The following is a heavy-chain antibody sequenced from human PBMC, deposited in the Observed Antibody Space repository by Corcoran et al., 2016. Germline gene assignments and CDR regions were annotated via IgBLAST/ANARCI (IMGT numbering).Heavy chain of an antibody. CDR3: ARDKLRYFDW. V-gene: IGHV4-39*07. CDR1: GGSISSSSYY. CDR2: IYYSGSN. D-gene: IGHD3-9*01. Sequence: QLQLQESGPGLVKPSETLSLTCTVSGGSISSSSYYWGWIRQPPGKGLEWIGSIYYSGSNYYNPYLKGRVTISVDTSKNQFSLKLSSVTAADTAGYYWARDKLRYFDWGGQGTLVTVSA. J-gene: IGHJ4*02.